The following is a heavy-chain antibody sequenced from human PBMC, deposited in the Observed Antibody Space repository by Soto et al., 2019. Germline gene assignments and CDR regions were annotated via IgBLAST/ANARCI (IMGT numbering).Heavy chain of an antibody. V-gene: IGHV3-48*04. CDR3: ARDQWSSGFDY. Sequence: QLGGSLRLSWAASGFTSRSYSLNWVGQAPGRGLEWVSYISSSSSTIYYADSVKGRFTISRDNAKNSLYLQMNSLRAEDTAVYYCARDQWSSGFDYWGQGTLVTVSS. J-gene: IGHJ4*02. CDR2: ISSSSSTI. CDR1: GFTSRSYS. D-gene: IGHD6-19*01.